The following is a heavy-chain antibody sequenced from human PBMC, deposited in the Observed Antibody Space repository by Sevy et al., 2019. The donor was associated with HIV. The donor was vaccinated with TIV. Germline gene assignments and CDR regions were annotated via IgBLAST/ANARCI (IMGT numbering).Heavy chain of an antibody. Sequence: SETLSLTCTVSGVSVSPYYWAWIRQPPGKGLECVAFSGSTNYNPSLKSRATTSVDTSKNQFPLKLSSVTAADTAIYYCARGGPNQQQLDYFDHWGQGTLVTVSS. CDR2: SGST. V-gene: IGHV4-59*02. CDR1: GVSVSPYY. D-gene: IGHD1-1*01. J-gene: IGHJ4*02. CDR3: ARGGPNQQQLDYFDH.